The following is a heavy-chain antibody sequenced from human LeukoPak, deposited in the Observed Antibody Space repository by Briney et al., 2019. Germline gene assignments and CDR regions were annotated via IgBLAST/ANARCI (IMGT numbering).Heavy chain of an antibody. D-gene: IGHD3-22*01. V-gene: IGHV3-33*01. CDR3: ARDPPSYYYDSSGYFDY. CDR2: IWYDGSNK. Sequence: GALRLSCAASGFTFSSYGMHWVRQAPGKGLEWVAVIWYDGSNKYYADSVKGRFTISRDNSKNTLYLQMNSLRAEDTAVYYCARDPPSYYYDSSGYFDYWGQGTLVTVSS. J-gene: IGHJ4*02. CDR1: GFTFSSYG.